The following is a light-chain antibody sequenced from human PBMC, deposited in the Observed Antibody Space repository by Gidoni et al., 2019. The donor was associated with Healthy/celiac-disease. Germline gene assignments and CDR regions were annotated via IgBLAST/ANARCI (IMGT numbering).Light chain of an antibody. CDR2: EVS. Sequence: QSALTQPASVSGSPGQSITISCPGTSSDVGGYNYVSWYQQHPGKAPKLMIYEVSNRPSGVPDRFSGSKSGNTASLTISGLQAEDEADYYCSSYTSSSHVVFGGGTKLTVL. CDR3: SSYTSSSHVV. CDR1: SSDVGGYNY. V-gene: IGLV2-14*01. J-gene: IGLJ2*01.